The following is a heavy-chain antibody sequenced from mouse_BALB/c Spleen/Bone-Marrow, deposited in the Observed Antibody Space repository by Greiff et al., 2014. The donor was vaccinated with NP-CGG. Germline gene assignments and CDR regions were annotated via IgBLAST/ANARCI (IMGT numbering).Heavy chain of an antibody. J-gene: IGHJ3*01. V-gene: IGHV1S81*02. Sequence: QVQLQQSGAELVKPGASVKLSCKASGYTFTSYYMHWVKQRPGQGLEWIGEITPSNGDTNFNEKFKSKATLTVDKSSSTAYMQLSSLTSEDSAVYCCSREGAYWGQGTLVTVSA. CDR1: GYTFTSYY. CDR2: ITPSNGDT. CDR3: SREGAY.